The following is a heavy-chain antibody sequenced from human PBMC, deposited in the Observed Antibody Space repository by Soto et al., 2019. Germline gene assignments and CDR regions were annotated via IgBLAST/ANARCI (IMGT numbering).Heavy chain of an antibody. CDR1: GYTFTSHG. J-gene: IGHJ4*03. V-gene: IGHV1-18*04. Sequence: ASVKVSCKTSGYTFTSHGIIWVRQALGQGLEWMGWISAYNGNTNYAQKLQGRVTMTTDTPTSTAYMELRSLRSDDTAVYYCARTYCSSARCYSDYWGQGTLVTVSS. CDR3: ARTYCSSARCYSDY. CDR2: ISAYNGNT. D-gene: IGHD2-2*01.